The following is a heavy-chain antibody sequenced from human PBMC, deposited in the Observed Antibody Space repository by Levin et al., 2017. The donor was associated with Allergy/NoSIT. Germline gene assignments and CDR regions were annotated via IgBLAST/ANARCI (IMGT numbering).Heavy chain of an antibody. D-gene: IGHD6-13*01. CDR2: IYYSGST. CDR1: GGSVSSGSYY. J-gene: IGHJ6*02. Sequence: SETLSLTCTVSGGSVSSGSYYWSWIRQPPGKGLEWIGYIYYSGSTNYNPSLKSRVTISVDTSKNQFSLKLSSVTAADTAVYYCARGLNSSSWYFPYYYYDYGMDVWGQGTTVTVSS. CDR3: ARGLNSSSWYFPYYYYDYGMDV. V-gene: IGHV4-61*01.